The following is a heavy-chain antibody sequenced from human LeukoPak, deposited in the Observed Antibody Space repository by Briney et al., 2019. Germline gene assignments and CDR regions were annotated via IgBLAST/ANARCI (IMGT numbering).Heavy chain of an antibody. V-gene: IGHV3-23*01. CDR2: ISGSGGST. Sequence: GGSLRLSCAASGFTFSSYAMSWVRQAPGKGLEWVSAISGSGGSTYYADSVKGRFTISRDNSKNTLYLQMNSLRAEDTAVYYCAKTPRYSSGWSYYFDYWGQGTLVTVSS. CDR3: AKTPRYSSGWSYYFDY. CDR1: GFTFSSYA. J-gene: IGHJ4*02. D-gene: IGHD6-19*01.